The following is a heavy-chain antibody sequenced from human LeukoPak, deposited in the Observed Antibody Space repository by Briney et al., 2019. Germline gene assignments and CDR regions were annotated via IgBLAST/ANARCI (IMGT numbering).Heavy chain of an antibody. J-gene: IGHJ4*02. CDR3: ARDTIAGTGDY. CDR2: ISSSSSTI. Sequence: PGGSLRLSCAASGFTFSSYEMNWVRQPPGKGLEWVSYISSSSSTIYYADSVKGRFTISRDNAKNSLYLQMNSLRAEDTAVYYCARDTIAGTGDYWGQGTLVTVSS. CDR1: GFTFSSYE. D-gene: IGHD3-10*01. V-gene: IGHV3-48*01.